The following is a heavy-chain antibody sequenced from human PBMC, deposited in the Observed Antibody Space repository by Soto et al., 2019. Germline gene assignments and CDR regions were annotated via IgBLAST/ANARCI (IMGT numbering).Heavy chain of an antibody. D-gene: IGHD2-21*02. Sequence: KASETLSLTCAVSGGSISSGGYSWSWIRQPPGKGLEWIGYIYHSGSTNHNPSLKSRVTMSVDTSKNQFSLNLSSVTAADTAVYYCARLQRGDATSVHWGQGILVTVSS. CDR3: ARLQRGDATSVH. CDR2: IYHSGST. CDR1: GGSISSGGYS. J-gene: IGHJ4*02. V-gene: IGHV4-30-2*01.